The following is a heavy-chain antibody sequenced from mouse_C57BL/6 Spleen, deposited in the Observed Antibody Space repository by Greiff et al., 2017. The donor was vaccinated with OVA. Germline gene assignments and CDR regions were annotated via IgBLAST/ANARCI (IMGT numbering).Heavy chain of an antibody. J-gene: IGHJ4*01. CDR1: GYAFTNYL. Sequence: VMLVESGAELVRPGTSVKVSCKASGYAFTNYLIEWVKQRPGQGLEWIGVINPGSGGTNYNEKFKGKATLTADKSSSTAYMQLSSLTSEDSAVYVGARSDWDVRAMDYWGQGTSVTVSS. CDR2: INPGSGGT. CDR3: ARSDWDVRAMDY. V-gene: IGHV1-54*01. D-gene: IGHD4-1*01.